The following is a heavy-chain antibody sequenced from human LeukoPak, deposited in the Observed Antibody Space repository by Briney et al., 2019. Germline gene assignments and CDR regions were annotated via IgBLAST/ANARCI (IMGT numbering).Heavy chain of an antibody. V-gene: IGHV3-13*01. CDR2: FHTAGDT. CDR1: GFTFSNYD. D-gene: IGHD2-2*01. Sequence: GGSLRLSCAASGFTFSNYDMHWVRQATGKGLEWVSAFHTAGDTHYSGSVKGRFATSRENAKNSFYLQMNNLRAGDTAVYYCARGGCSSRSCYKRVNGLDVWGQGTPVTVSS. J-gene: IGHJ6*02. CDR3: ARGGCSSRSCYKRVNGLDV.